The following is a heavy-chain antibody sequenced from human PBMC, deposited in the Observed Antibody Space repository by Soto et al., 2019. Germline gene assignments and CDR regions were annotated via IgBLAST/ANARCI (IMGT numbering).Heavy chain of an antibody. D-gene: IGHD3-10*01. J-gene: IGHJ5*02. CDR1: GYTFTSYG. V-gene: IGHV1-18*01. CDR3: AREHSYYGSKSPQFDP. Sequence: QVQLVQSGAEVKKPGASVKVSCKASGYTFTSYGISWVRQAPGQGLEWMGWISAYNGNTNYAQKLQGRVTMTTDTXTXXAYMELRSLRSDDTAVYYRAREHSYYGSKSPQFDPWGQGTLVTVSS. CDR2: ISAYNGNT.